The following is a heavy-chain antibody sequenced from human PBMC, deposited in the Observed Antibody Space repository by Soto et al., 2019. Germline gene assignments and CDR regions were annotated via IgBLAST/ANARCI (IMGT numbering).Heavy chain of an antibody. J-gene: IGHJ6*02. CDR2: IYYSGST. Sequence: SETLSLTCTVSGGSISSSSYYWGWIRQPPGKGLEWIGSIYYSGSTYYNPSLKSRVTISVDTSKNQLSLKLSSVTAADTAVYYCARDLTYYDFWSGSRPYGMDVWGQGTTVTVSS. CDR1: GGSISSSSYY. D-gene: IGHD3-3*01. V-gene: IGHV4-39*01. CDR3: ARDLTYYDFWSGSRPYGMDV.